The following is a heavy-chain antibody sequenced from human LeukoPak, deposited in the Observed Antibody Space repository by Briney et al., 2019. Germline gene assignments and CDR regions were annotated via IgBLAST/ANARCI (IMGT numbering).Heavy chain of an antibody. Sequence: PGRSLRLSRAASGFTFSSYAMHWVRQAPGKGLEWVSSISSSSSYIYYADSVKGRFTISRDNAKNSLYLQMNSLRAEDTAVYYCAGRRERDGYSIDYWGQGTLVTVSS. V-gene: IGHV3-21*01. CDR2: ISSSSSYI. D-gene: IGHD5-24*01. CDR1: GFTFSSYA. CDR3: AGRRERDGYSIDY. J-gene: IGHJ4*02.